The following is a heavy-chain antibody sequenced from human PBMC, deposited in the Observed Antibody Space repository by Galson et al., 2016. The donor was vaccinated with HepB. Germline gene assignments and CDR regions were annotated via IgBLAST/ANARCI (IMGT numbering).Heavy chain of an antibody. CDR1: GGSVSSGCSY. D-gene: IGHD7-27*01. CDR2: IYPSGDT. J-gene: IGHJ5*02. CDR3: AIDQGPCKSPRPFTGYNWFNP. V-gene: IGHV4-61*02. Sequence: TLSLTCAVSGGSVSSGCSYWSWIRQPAGKGLEWIGRIYPSGDTSYNPSLKSRVTISVDTSTNQFSLKLTSVTAADPAVYYCAIDQGPCKSPRPFTGYNWFNPWGQGILVIVSS.